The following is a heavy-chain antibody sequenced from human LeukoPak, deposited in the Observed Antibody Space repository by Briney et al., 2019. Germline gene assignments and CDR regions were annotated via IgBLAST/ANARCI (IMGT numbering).Heavy chain of an antibody. CDR1: GFAFSSYA. CDR2: ISGSGGST. V-gene: IGHV3-23*01. CDR3: ARDMWAGSSTSCFDFDY. Sequence: GGSLRLSCAASGFAFSSYAMSWVRQAPGKGLEWVSTISGSGGSTFYADSVKGRFTISRDNSKNSLYLQMNSLRAEDTAVYYCARDMWAGSSTSCFDFDYWGQGTLVTVSS. D-gene: IGHD2-2*01. J-gene: IGHJ4*02.